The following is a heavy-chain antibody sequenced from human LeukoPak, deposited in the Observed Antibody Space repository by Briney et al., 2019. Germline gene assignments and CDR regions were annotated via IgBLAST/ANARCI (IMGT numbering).Heavy chain of an antibody. J-gene: IGHJ6*02. Sequence: ASETLSLTCTVSGGSISSYYWSRIRQPAGKGLEWIGRIYSSGSTNYNPSLKSRVTMSVDTSKNQFSLKVSSVTAADTAVYYCARDGIPAARKGYYYYYGMDVWGQGTTVTVS. CDR2: IYSSGST. CDR3: ARDGIPAARKGYYYYYGMDV. CDR1: GGSISSYY. D-gene: IGHD6-13*01. V-gene: IGHV4-4*07.